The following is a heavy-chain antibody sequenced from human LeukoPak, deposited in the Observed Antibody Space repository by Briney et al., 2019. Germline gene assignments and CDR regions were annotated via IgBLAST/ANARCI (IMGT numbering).Heavy chain of an antibody. D-gene: IGHD2-2*02. CDR2: INHSGST. CDR3: ARFLPAAISWLPGYYFDY. J-gene: IGHJ4*02. CDR1: GGSFSGYY. Sequence: SETLSLTCAVYGGSFSGYYWSWIRQPPGKGLEWIGEINHSGSTNYNPSLKSRVTISVDTSKNQFSLKLSSVTAADTAVYYSARFLPAAISWLPGYYFDYWGQGTLVTVSS. V-gene: IGHV4-34*01.